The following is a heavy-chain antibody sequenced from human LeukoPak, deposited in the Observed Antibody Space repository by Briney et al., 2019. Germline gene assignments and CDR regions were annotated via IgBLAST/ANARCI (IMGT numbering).Heavy chain of an antibody. CDR2: INHSGST. CDR1: GGSFSGYY. Sequence: SETLSLTCAAYGGSFSGYYWSWIRQPPGKGLEWIGEINHSGSTNYNPSLKSRVTISVDTSKNQFSLKLSSVTAADTAVYYCAREHSGSYYYWGQGTLVTVSS. V-gene: IGHV4-34*01. CDR3: AREHSGSYYY. D-gene: IGHD1-26*01. J-gene: IGHJ4*02.